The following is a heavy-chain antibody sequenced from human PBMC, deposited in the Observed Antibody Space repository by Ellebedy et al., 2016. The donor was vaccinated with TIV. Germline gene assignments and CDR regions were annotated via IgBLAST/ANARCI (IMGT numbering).Heavy chain of an antibody. CDR1: GFTFSNYA. CDR3: ARGKSGTYIHHAFDC. V-gene: IGHV3-23*01. Sequence: GESLKISCAASGFTFSNYAMSWVRQAPGKGLEWVSGFGVSGDSTYFADSVKGRFTISRENSKNTLYLQMNNLRAEDTAIYYCARGKSGTYIHHAFDCWGQGTLVTVSS. D-gene: IGHD1-14*01. J-gene: IGHJ4*02. CDR2: FGVSGDST.